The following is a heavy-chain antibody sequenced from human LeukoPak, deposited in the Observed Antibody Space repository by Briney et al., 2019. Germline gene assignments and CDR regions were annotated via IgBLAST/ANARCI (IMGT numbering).Heavy chain of an antibody. J-gene: IGHJ4*02. CDR3: ARARPYYYGSGSYFLDY. V-gene: IGHV4-39*07. CDR2: IYYSGST. Sequence: SETLSLTCTVSGGSISSYYWGWIRQPPGKGLEWIGSIYYSGSTYYNLSLKSRVTISVDTSKNQFSLKLSSVTAADTAVYYCARARPYYYGSGSYFLDYWGQGTLVTVSS. CDR1: GGSISSYY. D-gene: IGHD3-10*01.